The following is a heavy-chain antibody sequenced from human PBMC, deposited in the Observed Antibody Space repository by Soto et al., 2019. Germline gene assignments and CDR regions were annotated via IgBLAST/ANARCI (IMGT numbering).Heavy chain of an antibody. CDR1: GFTVRSTY. D-gene: IGHD5-18*01. Sequence: EVQLVESGGGLIQPGGSLRLSCAASGFTVRSTYMSWVRQAPGKGLEWVSVTYSGGSTYYADSVKGRFTNSRDNSKNTLYLQMNSLRAEDTAVYYCARSGYSYGPFDYWGQGTLVTVSS. CDR3: ARSGYSYGPFDY. J-gene: IGHJ4*02. CDR2: TYSGGST. V-gene: IGHV3-53*01.